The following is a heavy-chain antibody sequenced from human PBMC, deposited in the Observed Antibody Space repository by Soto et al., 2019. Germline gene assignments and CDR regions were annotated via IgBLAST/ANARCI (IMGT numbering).Heavy chain of an antibody. V-gene: IGHV1-2*04. CDR2: INPNSGGT. J-gene: IGHJ6*02. D-gene: IGHD2-2*01. Sequence: ASVKVSCKASGYTFTGYYMHWVRQAPGQGLEWMGWINPNSGGTNYAQKFQGWVTMTRDTSISTAYMELSRLGSDDTAVYYCARDYGYCSSTSCPSNSGGMDVWGQGTTVTVSS. CDR3: ARDYGYCSSTSCPSNSGGMDV. CDR1: GYTFTGYY.